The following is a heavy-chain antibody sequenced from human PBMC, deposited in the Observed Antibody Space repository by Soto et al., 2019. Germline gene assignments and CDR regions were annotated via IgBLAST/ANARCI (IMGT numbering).Heavy chain of an antibody. CDR2: ISAYNGNT. V-gene: IGHV1-18*01. J-gene: IGHJ4*02. CDR3: ARDGYSSSRGTFDY. D-gene: IGHD6-6*01. Sequence: ASVKVSCKASGYTFTSYGISWVRQAPEQGLEWMGWISAYNGNTNYAQKLQGRVTMTTDTSTSTAYMELRSLRFDDTAVYYCARDGYSSSRGTFDYWGQGTLVTVSS. CDR1: GYTFTSYG.